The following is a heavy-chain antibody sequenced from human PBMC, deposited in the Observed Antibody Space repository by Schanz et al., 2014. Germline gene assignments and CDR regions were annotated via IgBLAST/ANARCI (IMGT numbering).Heavy chain of an antibody. Sequence: QVQLVESGGGVVQPGGSLRLSCAASGFTFSNYGLHWVRQAPGKGLEYVSGISSNGDSTYYADSVKGRFTISRDNSKNTVYSQRHSLRAEDTAIYSCAKEVRIVLRDWLPTPDFDYWGQGTLVTVSS. J-gene: IGHJ4*02. V-gene: IGHV3-64*04. CDR2: ISSNGDST. D-gene: IGHD3-3*01. CDR3: AKEVRIVLRDWLPTPDFDY. CDR1: GFTFSNYG.